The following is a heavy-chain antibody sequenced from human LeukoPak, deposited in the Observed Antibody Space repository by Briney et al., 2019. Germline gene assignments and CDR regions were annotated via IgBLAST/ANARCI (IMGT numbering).Heavy chain of an antibody. J-gene: IGHJ4*02. CDR3: ARHSPFDSSGYYLDY. CDR2: IYPADSDT. D-gene: IGHD3-22*01. Sequence: GESMKTSCKGSGYSFASYWTGWVRQIPGKGLEWMGIIYPADSDTRYSPSFQGQVTISADKSISTAYLQWSSLKASDTAIYYCARHSPFDSSGYYLDYWGQGTLVTVSS. V-gene: IGHV5-51*01. CDR1: GYSFASYW.